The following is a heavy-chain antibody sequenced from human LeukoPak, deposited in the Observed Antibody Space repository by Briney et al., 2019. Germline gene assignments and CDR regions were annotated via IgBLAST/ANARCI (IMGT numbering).Heavy chain of an antibody. V-gene: IGHV4-59*01. J-gene: IGHJ3*02. CDR3: ARSPPSLDDAFDI. D-gene: IGHD3-9*01. Sequence: SETLSLTCTVSGGSISSYYWSWIRQPPGKGLGWIGYIYYSGSTNYNPSLKSRVTISVDTSKNQFSLKLTSVTAAGTAVYYCARSPPSLDDAFDIWGQGTMVTVSS. CDR2: IYYSGST. CDR1: GGSISSYY.